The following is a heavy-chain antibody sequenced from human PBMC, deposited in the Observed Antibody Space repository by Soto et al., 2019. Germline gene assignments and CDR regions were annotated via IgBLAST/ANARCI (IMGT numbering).Heavy chain of an antibody. D-gene: IGHD2-2*01. CDR2: IYYSGST. J-gene: IGHJ6*03. CDR1: GGSISSYY. CDR3: ARTPGCSSTSCYVGYYYYYMDV. Sequence: PSETLSLTCTVSGGSISSYYWSWIRQPPGKGLEWIGYIYYSGSTNYNPSLKSRVTISVDTSKNQFSLKLSSVTAADTAVYYCARTPGCSSTSCYVGYYYYYMDVWGKGTTVTVSS. V-gene: IGHV4-59*12.